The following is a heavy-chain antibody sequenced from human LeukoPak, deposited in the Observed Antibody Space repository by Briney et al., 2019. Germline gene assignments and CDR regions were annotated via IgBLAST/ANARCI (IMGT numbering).Heavy chain of an antibody. V-gene: IGHV3-23*01. CDR3: AEGGVYSGYDLFDY. Sequence: GSLRLSSAASGFTFSNYTMHRVRQGPGKELEWVSGLNGSGGSTYYADSVKGPFTVSTDTTTKKMNLRMISLTVEDTAAYYCAEGGVYSGYDLFDYWGQGMLVSVSS. CDR1: GFTFSNYT. D-gene: IGHD5-12*01. J-gene: IGHJ4*02. CDR2: LNGSGGST.